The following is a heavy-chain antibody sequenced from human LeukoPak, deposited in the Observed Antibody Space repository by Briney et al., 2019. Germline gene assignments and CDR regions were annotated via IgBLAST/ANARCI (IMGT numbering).Heavy chain of an antibody. J-gene: IGHJ4*02. CDR1: GFTFSSYW. V-gene: IGHV3-7*03. Sequence: RGSLRLSCAASGFTFSSYWMSWVRQAPGKGLEWVANIKQDGSEKYYVDSVNGRFTISRDNAKNSLYLQMNSLRAEDTAVYYCARGRNSYGLPWDYWGQGTLVTVSS. D-gene: IGHD5-18*01. CDR2: IKQDGSEK. CDR3: ARGRNSYGLPWDY.